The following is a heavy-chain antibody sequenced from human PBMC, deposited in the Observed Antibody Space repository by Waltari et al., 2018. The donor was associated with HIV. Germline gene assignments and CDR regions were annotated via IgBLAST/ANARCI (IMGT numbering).Heavy chain of an antibody. CDR1: GYTFTSYD. V-gene: IGHV1-8*01. D-gene: IGHD6-13*01. Sequence: QAQLVQPGAEVKKPGASSKVSCKASGYTFTSYDINWVRQATGQGLEWMGRMTPNSGNTGYAQMLPGRVTTTRDTPISTAYVGLSSLRSEDTAVYYCARNPGIAAAGTSPYWGQGALVTVSS. J-gene: IGHJ4*02. CDR2: MTPNSGNT. CDR3: ARNPGIAAAGTSPY.